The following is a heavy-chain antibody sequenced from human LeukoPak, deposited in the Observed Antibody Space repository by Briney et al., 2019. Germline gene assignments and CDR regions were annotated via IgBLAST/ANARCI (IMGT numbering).Heavy chain of an antibody. V-gene: IGHV4-31*03. Sequence: SQTLSLTCTVSGGSISSGGFYWSWISQHPGKGLEWIGYIYYSGSTYYNPSLKSRVTISVDTSKNQFSLKLSSVTAADTAVYYCARVTDGYGLSSFDYWGQGTLVTVSS. CDR3: ARVTDGYGLSSFDY. CDR2: IYYSGST. CDR1: GGSISSGGFY. J-gene: IGHJ4*02. D-gene: IGHD5-24*01.